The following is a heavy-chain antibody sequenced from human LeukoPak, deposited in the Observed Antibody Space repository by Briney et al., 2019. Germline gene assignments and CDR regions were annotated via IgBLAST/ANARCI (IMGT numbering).Heavy chain of an antibody. Sequence: KSGGSLRLSCAASGFTFSDYYMSWIRQAPGKGLEWVSYISSSGSTIYYADSVKGRFTISRDNAKNSLYLQMNGLRAEDTAVYYCAKGGVLRFLKDFDYWGQGTLVTVSS. CDR2: ISSSGSTI. J-gene: IGHJ4*02. CDR3: AKGGVLRFLKDFDY. CDR1: GFTFSDYY. V-gene: IGHV3-11*01. D-gene: IGHD3-3*01.